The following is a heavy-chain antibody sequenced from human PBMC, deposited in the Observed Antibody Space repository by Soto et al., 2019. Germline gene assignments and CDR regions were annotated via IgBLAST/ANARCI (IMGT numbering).Heavy chain of an antibody. D-gene: IGHD3-10*01. Sequence: GKGLEWIGYIYYSGSTNYNPSLKSRVTISVDTSKNQFSLKLSSVTAADTAVYYCARGPMGRATINHCSDSRVQRTLVPV. CDR3: ARGPMGRATINHCSDS. CDR2: IYYSGST. V-gene: IGHV4-59*01. J-gene: IGHJ5*01.